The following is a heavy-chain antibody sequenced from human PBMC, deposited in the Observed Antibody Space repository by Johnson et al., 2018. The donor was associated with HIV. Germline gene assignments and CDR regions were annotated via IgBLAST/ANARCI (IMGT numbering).Heavy chain of an antibody. CDR3: ARDVHMERYYYSGGYVDAFDI. Sequence: QVQLVESGGGVVQPGRSLRLSCAASGFTFSSYGMHWVRQAPGKGLELVAFIRYDGSNKYYADSVKGRFTISRDNSKNTLYLQMNSLRPEATAVYYCARDVHMERYYYSGGYVDAFDIWGQGTMVTVSS. CDR2: IRYDGSNK. V-gene: IGHV3-30*02. CDR1: GFTFSSYG. J-gene: IGHJ3*02. D-gene: IGHD3-22*01.